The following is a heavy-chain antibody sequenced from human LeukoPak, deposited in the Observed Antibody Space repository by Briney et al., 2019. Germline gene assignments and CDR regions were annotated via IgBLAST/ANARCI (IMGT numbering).Heavy chain of an antibody. V-gene: IGHV1-2*02. CDR3: ARWAIFGVVGWLREYYFDY. CDR2: ISPNSGGT. CDR1: GYTFTGYY. Sequence: ASVKVSCKASGYTFTGYYMHWVRQAPGQGLEWKGWISPNSGGTNYAQKFQGRVTMTRDTSISTAYMELSRLRSDDTAVYYCARWAIFGVVGWLREYYFDYWGQGTLVTVSS. J-gene: IGHJ4*02. D-gene: IGHD3-3*01.